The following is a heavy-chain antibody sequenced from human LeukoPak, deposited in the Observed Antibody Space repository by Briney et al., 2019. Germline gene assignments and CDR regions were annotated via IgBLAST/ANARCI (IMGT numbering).Heavy chain of an antibody. CDR3: ARDVTTVTTSYYFDY. D-gene: IGHD4-17*01. Sequence: SETLSLTCAVYGGSFSGYYWSWICQPPGKGLEWIGEINHSGSTNYNPSLKSRVTISVDTSKNQFSLKLSSVTAADTAVYYCARDVTTVTTSYYFDYWGQGTLVTVSS. V-gene: IGHV4-34*01. CDR1: GGSFSGYY. CDR2: INHSGST. J-gene: IGHJ4*02.